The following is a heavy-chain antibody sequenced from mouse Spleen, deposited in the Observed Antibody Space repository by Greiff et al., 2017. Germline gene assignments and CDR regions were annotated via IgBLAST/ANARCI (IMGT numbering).Heavy chain of an antibody. D-gene: IGHD2-4*01. CDR2: IYPGDGDT. CDR3: ARRDDYDRYFDV. CDR1: GYAFSSSW. Sequence: QVQLQQSGPELVKPGASVKISCKASGYAFSSSWMNWVKQRPGKGLEWIGRIYPGDGDTNYNGKFKGKATLTADKSSSTAYMQLSSLTSEDSAVYFCARRDDYDRYFDVWGAGTTVTVSS. J-gene: IGHJ1*01. V-gene: IGHV1-82*01.